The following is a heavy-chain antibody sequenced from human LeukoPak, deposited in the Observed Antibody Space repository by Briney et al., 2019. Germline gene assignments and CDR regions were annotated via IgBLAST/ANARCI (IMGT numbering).Heavy chain of an antibody. V-gene: IGHV3-53*01. Sequence: GGSLRLSCAASGFTVSNNFLTWVRQAPGKGLECVSLIYSGGFTNYADSVRGRFTISRANSKNTLYLQMNSLRVEDTAIYFCARGGYRSSSAFYYMYIWGKGTTVTVSS. D-gene: IGHD6-6*01. CDR3: ARGGYRSSSAFYYMYI. J-gene: IGHJ6*03. CDR2: IYSGGFT. CDR1: GFTVSNNF.